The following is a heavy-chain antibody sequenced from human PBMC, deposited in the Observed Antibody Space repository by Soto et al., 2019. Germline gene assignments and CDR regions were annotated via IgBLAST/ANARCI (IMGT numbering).Heavy chain of an antibody. CDR1: GGSFSDFY. Sequence: QVQLQQWGAGLLKPSETLSLTCAVYGGSFSDFYWNFIRQPPGQGMEWIGEINHSGSTNSTPSLKSRFTLSVDTSKNQVYLKLRSVTAADTAVYCCARGPRVVWVVPTAQRYVFDIWGQWTVVTVSS. CDR3: ARGPRVVWVVPTAQRYVFDI. CDR2: INHSGST. J-gene: IGHJ3*02. V-gene: IGHV4-34*01. D-gene: IGHD2-2*01.